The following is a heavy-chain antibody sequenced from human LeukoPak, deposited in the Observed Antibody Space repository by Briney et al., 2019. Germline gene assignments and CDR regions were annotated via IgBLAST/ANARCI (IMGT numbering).Heavy chain of an antibody. CDR1: GFNFRAYW. CDR3: AKDRGPGVTTVTDY. V-gene: IGHV3-23*01. CDR2: ISGSGGST. Sequence: LPGGSLRLSCTTSGFNFRAYWMSWVRQAPGKGLEWVSGISGSGGSTYYADSVKGRFTISRDNSKNTLYLQMNSLRAEDTAVYYCAKDRGPGVTTVTDYWGQGTLVTVSS. J-gene: IGHJ4*02. D-gene: IGHD4-17*01.